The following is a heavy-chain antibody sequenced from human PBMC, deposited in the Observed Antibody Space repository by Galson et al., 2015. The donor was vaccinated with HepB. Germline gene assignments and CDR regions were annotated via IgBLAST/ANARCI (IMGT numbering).Heavy chain of an antibody. CDR2: IYYSGST. V-gene: IGHV4-39*01. CDR1: GGSISSSSYY. Sequence: ETLSLTCTVSGGSISSSSYYWGWIRQPPGKGLEWIGSIYYSGSTYYNPSLKSRVTISVDTSKNQFSLKLSSVTAADTAVYYCARRLMDTAMVRGTIYYFDYWGQGTLVTVSS. J-gene: IGHJ4*02. CDR3: ARRLMDTAMVRGTIYYFDY. D-gene: IGHD5-18*01.